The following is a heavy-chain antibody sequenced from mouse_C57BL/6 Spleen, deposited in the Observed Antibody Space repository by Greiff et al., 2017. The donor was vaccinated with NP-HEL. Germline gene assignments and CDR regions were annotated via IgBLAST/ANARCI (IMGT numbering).Heavy chain of an antibody. D-gene: IGHD1-1*01. CDR1: GYTFPSYD. CDR3: ARQGVSYYYGSSSSWYFDV. Sequence: VQLQESGPELVKPGASVKLSCKASGYTFPSYDINWVKQRPGQGLEWIGWIYPRDGSTKYNDKFKGKATMTVDTSSSTAYIELHSLTSEDSAFYFCARQGVSYYYGSSSSWYFDVWGTGTTVTVSS. CDR2: IYPRDGST. V-gene: IGHV1-85*01. J-gene: IGHJ1*03.